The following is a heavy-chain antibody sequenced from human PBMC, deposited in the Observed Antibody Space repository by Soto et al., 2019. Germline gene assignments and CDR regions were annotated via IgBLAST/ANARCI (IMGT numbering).Heavy chain of an antibody. Sequence: SETLSLTCSVSGGSINSYWWSWIRQPAGKGLEWIGRVYSSGTTDYNPSLNSRATMSVETSKNQFSLKLSSVTAADTAVYYCARDIGSYAYGEGYWGQGSQVTVSS. D-gene: IGHD3-10*01. CDR1: GGSINSYW. CDR3: ARDIGSYAYGEGY. V-gene: IGHV4-4*07. J-gene: IGHJ4*02. CDR2: VYSSGTT.